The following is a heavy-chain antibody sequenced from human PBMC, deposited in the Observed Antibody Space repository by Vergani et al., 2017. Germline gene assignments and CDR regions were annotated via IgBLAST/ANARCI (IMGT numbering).Heavy chain of an antibody. Sequence: QVQLQQWGAGLLKPSETLSLTCAVYGGSFSGYYWSWIRQPPDKGLEWIGEINHSGSTNYNPSLKSRVTMSVDTSKNQFSLKLSSVTAADTAVYYCAREGVERRSYTSTRYKGWFDPWGQGTLVTVSS. CDR2: INHSGST. CDR3: AREGVERRSYTSTRYKGWFDP. J-gene: IGHJ5*02. V-gene: IGHV4-34*02. D-gene: IGHD6-13*01. CDR1: GGSFSGYY.